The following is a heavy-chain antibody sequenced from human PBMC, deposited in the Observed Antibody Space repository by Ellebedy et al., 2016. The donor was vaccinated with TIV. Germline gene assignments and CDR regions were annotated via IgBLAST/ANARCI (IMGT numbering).Heavy chain of an antibody. V-gene: IGHV3-23*01. CDR3: ANYKNTGGSVWLSDAFDV. CDR1: GFTFSSYA. CDR2: ISGGGGST. Sequence: GESLKISCAASGFTFSSYAMSWVRQAPGKGLEWVSTISGGGGSTHYADSVKGRFTISRDNSKNTLYLQMNSVRAEDTAVYYCANYKNTGGSVWLSDAFDVWGQGTMVTVSS. D-gene: IGHD5-24*01. J-gene: IGHJ3*01.